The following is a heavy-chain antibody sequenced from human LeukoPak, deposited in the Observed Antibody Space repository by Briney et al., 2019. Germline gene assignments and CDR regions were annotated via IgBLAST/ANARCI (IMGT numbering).Heavy chain of an antibody. D-gene: IGHD3-10*01. CDR2: IIPIFGTA. CDR1: GDTFSSYA. Sequence: ASVKVSCKASGDTFSSYAISWVRQAPGQGLEWMGGIIPIFGTANYAEKFQGRVTITADESTGTAYMELSSLRSDDTAVYYCARDRSITMVRGVITTGFDYWGQGTLVTVSS. J-gene: IGHJ4*02. V-gene: IGHV1-69*13. CDR3: ARDRSITMVRGVITTGFDY.